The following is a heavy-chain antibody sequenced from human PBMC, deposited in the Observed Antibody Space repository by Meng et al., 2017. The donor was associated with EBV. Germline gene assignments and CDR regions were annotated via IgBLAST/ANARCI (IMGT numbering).Heavy chain of an antibody. Sequence: VTLLPSGAEGKKTGASGKVSCKASGYTFTGYYMHWVRQAPGQGLEWMGRINPNSGGTNYAQKFQGRVTMTRDTSISTAYMELSRLRSEDTAVYYCARVGIAVAGTGDYWGQGTLVTVSS. CDR3: ARVGIAVAGTGDY. J-gene: IGHJ4*02. D-gene: IGHD6-19*01. CDR1: GYTFTGYY. V-gene: IGHV1-2*06. CDR2: INPNSGGT.